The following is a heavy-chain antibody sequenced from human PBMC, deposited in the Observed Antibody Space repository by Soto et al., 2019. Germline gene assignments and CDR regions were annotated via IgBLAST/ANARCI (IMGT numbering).Heavy chain of an antibody. CDR1: GFTFSSNS. Sequence: GVSLRLSCTASGFTFSSNSMNWVRRAPGKGLEWVSSISSSSSFIYSAGSVKGRFTISRDNAKNSLYLQMNSLRAEDTAVYYCAVGEETGTPYFGNWGQGTLVTVSS. CDR3: AVGEETGTPYFGN. D-gene: IGHD1-7*01. CDR2: ISSSSSFI. J-gene: IGHJ4*02. V-gene: IGHV3-21*01.